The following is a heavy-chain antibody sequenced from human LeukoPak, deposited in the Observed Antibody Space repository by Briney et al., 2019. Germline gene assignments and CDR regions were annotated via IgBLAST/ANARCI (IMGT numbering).Heavy chain of an antibody. V-gene: IGHV3-33*01. CDR2: IWYDGSDK. J-gene: IGHJ3*02. CDR1: GFSFSSYY. D-gene: IGHD3-22*01. Sequence: GGSLRLSCAASGFSFSSYYMSWVRQAPGRGLEWVAVIWYDGSDKYYADSVKGRFTISRDNSKNTLYLQMNSLRAEDTAVYYCARGHHYYDSSGYSAGAFDIWGQGTMVTVSS. CDR3: ARGHHYYDSSGYSAGAFDI.